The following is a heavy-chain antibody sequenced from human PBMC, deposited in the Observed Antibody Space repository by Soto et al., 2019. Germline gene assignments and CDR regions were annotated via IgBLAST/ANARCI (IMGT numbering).Heavy chain of an antibody. CDR2: IYYNGNT. D-gene: IGHD1-7*01. CDR1: GRSISSGGYY. V-gene: IGHV4-31*03. CDR3: ARLSLTNYGARWFDP. J-gene: IGHJ5*02. Sequence: SETLSLTCTVSGRSISSGGYYWSWIRQLPRKGLEWIGYIYYNGNTYYNPSLKSRVTLSLDTSDNHSPLKLTSVTAADTAVYFCARLSLTNYGARWFDPWGQGTLVTVSS.